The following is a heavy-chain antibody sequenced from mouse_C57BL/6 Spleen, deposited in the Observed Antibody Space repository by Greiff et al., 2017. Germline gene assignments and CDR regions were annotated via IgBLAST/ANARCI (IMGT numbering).Heavy chain of an antibody. CDR3: ASHYPDRYFDV. D-gene: IGHD1-1*02. CDR2: IYPGDGDT. Sequence: VQLQQSGPELVKPGASVKISCKASGYAFSSSWMNWVKQRPGKGLEWIGRIYPGDGDTNYNGKFKGKATLTADKASSTAYMQLSSLTSEDSAVYFCASHYPDRYFDVWGTGTTVTVSS. J-gene: IGHJ1*03. CDR1: GYAFSSSW. V-gene: IGHV1-82*01.